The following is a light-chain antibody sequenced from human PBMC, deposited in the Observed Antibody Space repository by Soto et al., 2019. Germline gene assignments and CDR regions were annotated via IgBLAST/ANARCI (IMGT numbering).Light chain of an antibody. CDR3: ASWDDSLNGVL. CDR2: RDS. Sequence: QSVLTQTPSTSGPPGQRVTISCSGSSFNIGTNTVNWYQQVPGAAPKLLIFRDSQRPSGVPDRFSASRSGTSASLAISGLQSEDEAYYYCASWDDSLNGVLFGGGTKLTVL. V-gene: IGLV1-44*01. J-gene: IGLJ2*01. CDR1: SFNIGTNT.